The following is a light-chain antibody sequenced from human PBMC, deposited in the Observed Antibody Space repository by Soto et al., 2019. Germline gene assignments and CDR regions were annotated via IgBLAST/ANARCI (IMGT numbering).Light chain of an antibody. CDR3: QSYDSSLSGSV. CDR2: GNS. V-gene: IGLV1-40*01. Sequence: QSVLTQPPSVSRAPGQRVTISCTGSSSNIGAGYDVHWYQQLPGTAPKLLIYGNSNRPSGVPDRFSGSKSGTSAYLAITGLQAEDEADYYCQSYDSSLSGSVFGGGTKLTVL. J-gene: IGLJ2*01. CDR1: SSNIGAGYD.